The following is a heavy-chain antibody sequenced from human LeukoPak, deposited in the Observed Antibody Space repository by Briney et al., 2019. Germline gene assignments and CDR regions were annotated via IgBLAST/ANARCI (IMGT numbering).Heavy chain of an antibody. D-gene: IGHD3-16*02. CDR3: ATSYMITSGGVIAPIDP. J-gene: IGHJ5*02. CDR2: INAGNGNT. CDR1: GYTFTSYA. Sequence: GASVKVSCKASGYTFTSYAMHWVRQAPGQRLEWMGWINAGNGNTKYSQKFQGRVTITRDTSASTAYMELSSLRSEDTAVYYCATSYMITSGGVIAPIDPWGQGTLVTVSS. V-gene: IGHV1-3*01.